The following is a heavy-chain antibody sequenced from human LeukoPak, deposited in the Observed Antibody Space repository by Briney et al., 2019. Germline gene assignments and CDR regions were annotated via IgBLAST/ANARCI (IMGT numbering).Heavy chain of an antibody. V-gene: IGHV3-21*01. D-gene: IGHD3-3*01. CDR1: GFTFSRYN. CDR3: ARDLDFWSGYQDY. Sequence: GGSLRLSCAASGFTFSRYNLNWVRQARGKGLDGVSSMTSNNHVYYADSVNGRFTISRDNAKTSLYLKMSRLRAEDTAVYYCARDLDFWSGYQDYWGQGTLVSVSS. J-gene: IGHJ4*02. CDR2: MTSNNHV.